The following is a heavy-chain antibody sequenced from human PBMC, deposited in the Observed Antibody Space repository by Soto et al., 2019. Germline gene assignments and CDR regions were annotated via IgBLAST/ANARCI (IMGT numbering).Heavy chain of an antibody. D-gene: IGHD6-13*01. CDR1: GFTFSSYA. V-gene: IGHV3-23*01. CDR2: ISGSGGST. Sequence: PGGSLRLSCAASGFTFSSYAMNWVRQAPGEGLEWVSVISGSGGSTYYADSVKGRFTISRDNSKNTLCLQMISLRAEDTAVYYCAKDGLPAPGVFGYWFDPWGQGTLVTVSS. CDR3: AKDGLPAPGVFGYWFDP. J-gene: IGHJ5*02.